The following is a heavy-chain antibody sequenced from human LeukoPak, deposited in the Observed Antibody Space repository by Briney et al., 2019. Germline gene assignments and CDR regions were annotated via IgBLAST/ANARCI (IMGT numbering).Heavy chain of an antibody. V-gene: IGHV1-24*01. CDR3: ATPPVWWERHEYFQH. D-gene: IGHD1-26*01. CDR2: FDPEDGET. Sequence: GASVKVSCKVSGYTLTELSMHWVRQAPGKGLEWMGGFDPEDGETIYAQKFQGRVTMTEDTSTDTAYMELSSLRSEDTAVYYCATPPVWWERHEYFQHWGQGTLVTVSS. J-gene: IGHJ1*01. CDR1: GYTLTELS.